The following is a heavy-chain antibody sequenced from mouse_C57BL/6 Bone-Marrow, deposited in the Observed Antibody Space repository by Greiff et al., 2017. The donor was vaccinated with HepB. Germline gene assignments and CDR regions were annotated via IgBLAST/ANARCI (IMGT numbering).Heavy chain of an antibody. CDR1: GYTFTSYW. CDR2: IDPSDSYT. D-gene: IGHD2-4*01. Sequence: QVQLQQPGAELVMPGASVKLSCKAPGYTFTSYWMHWVKQRPGQGLEWIGEIDPSDSYTNYNQKFKGKSTLTVDKSSSTAYMQLSSLTSEDSAVYYCARRGDYGEYAMDYWGQGTSVTVSS. CDR3: ARRGDYGEYAMDY. V-gene: IGHV1-69*01. J-gene: IGHJ4*01.